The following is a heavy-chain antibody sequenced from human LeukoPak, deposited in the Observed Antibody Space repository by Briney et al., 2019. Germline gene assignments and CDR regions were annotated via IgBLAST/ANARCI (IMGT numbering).Heavy chain of an antibody. V-gene: IGHV4-31*03. Sequence: PSETLSLTCTVSGGSVNSGGSFWCWIRQHPGKGLEWIGYIYYSGSTYYNPSLKSRVTISVDTSKNQFSLKPSSVTAADTAVYYCAREEDTAMAYDYWGQGTLVTVSS. CDR2: IYYSGST. D-gene: IGHD5-18*01. CDR1: GGSVNSGGSF. CDR3: AREEDTAMAYDY. J-gene: IGHJ4*02.